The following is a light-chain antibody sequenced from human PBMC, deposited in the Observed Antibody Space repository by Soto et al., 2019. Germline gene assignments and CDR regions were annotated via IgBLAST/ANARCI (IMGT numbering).Light chain of an antibody. CDR1: QSISSY. J-gene: IGKJ4*01. Sequence: DIQMTQSPSSLSASVGDRVTITCRASQSISSYLNWYQQKPGKAPKLLIYAASSLQSGVPSRFRGSGAANDFTLTISSLQPEDFATYYCQQSYSTPRLTFGGGTKVEIK. CDR2: AAS. CDR3: QQSYSTPRLT. V-gene: IGKV1-39*01.